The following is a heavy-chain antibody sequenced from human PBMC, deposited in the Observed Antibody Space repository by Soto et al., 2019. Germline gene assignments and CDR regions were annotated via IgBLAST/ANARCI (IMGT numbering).Heavy chain of an antibody. Sequence: SETLSLTCTVSGVSIRSYYWIWSPPPPGKGLECIGYIYYSGSTNYTPSLKSRVTISVDTSKNQFSLKLSSVTAADPAVYYCARNYGDYVDYWGQGTLVTVSS. CDR3: ARNYGDYVDY. D-gene: IGHD4-17*01. CDR2: IYYSGST. CDR1: GVSIRSYY. J-gene: IGHJ4*02. V-gene: IGHV4-59*08.